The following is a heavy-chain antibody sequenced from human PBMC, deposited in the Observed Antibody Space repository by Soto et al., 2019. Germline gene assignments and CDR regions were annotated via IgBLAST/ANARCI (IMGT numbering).Heavy chain of an antibody. V-gene: IGHV1-69*13. D-gene: IGHD4-17*01. CDR2: IIPIFGTA. CDR3: ARRRIDYGGNSGRFDP. Sequence: AAVKVSCKASGGTFSSYGISWVRQAPGQGLEWMGGIIPIFGTANYAQKFQGRVTITADESTSTAYMELSSLRSEDTAVYYCARRRIDYGGNSGRFDPWGQGTLVTVSS. CDR1: GGTFSSYG. J-gene: IGHJ5*02.